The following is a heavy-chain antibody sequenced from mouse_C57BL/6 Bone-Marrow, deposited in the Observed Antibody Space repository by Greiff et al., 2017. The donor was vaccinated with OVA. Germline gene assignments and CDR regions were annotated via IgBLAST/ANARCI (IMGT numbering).Heavy chain of an antibody. CDR1: GYTFTDYN. D-gene: IGHD1-1*01. V-gene: IGHV1-22*01. Sequence: EVQLQQSGPELVKPGASVKMSCKASGYTFTDYNMHWVKQSHGKSLEWIGYINPNNGGTSYNQKFKGKATLTVNKSSSTAYMELRSLTSEDSAVYYCARDYGSSYGAMDYWGQGTSVTVSS. CDR3: ARDYGSSYGAMDY. CDR2: INPNNGGT. J-gene: IGHJ4*01.